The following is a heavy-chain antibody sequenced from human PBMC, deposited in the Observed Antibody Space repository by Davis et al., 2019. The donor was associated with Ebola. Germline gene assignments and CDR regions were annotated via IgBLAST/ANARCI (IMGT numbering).Heavy chain of an antibody. V-gene: IGHV3-33*05. CDR3: ARHDYGDSHFDY. Sequence: GESLKISCAASGFTFSGYGMHWVRQAPGKGLEWVAVISYDGSNKYYADSVKGRFTISRDNSKNTLYLQMNSLRAEDTAVYYCARHDYGDSHFDYWGQGTLVTVSS. CDR1: GFTFSGYG. J-gene: IGHJ4*02. CDR2: ISYDGSNK. D-gene: IGHD4-17*01.